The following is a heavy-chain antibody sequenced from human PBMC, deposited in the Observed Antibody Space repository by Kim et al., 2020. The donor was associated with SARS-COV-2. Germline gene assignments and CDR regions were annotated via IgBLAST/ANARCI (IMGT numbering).Heavy chain of an antibody. Sequence: GGSLRLSYAASGFTFSSYAMSWVRQAPGKGLEWVSAISGSGGSTYYADSVKGRFTISRDNSKNTLYLQMNSLRAEDTAVYYCAKDRTVRGVIRHYGMDVWGQGTTVTVSS. CDR2: ISGSGGST. CDR1: GFTFSSYA. D-gene: IGHD3-10*01. V-gene: IGHV3-23*01. CDR3: AKDRTVRGVIRHYGMDV. J-gene: IGHJ6*02.